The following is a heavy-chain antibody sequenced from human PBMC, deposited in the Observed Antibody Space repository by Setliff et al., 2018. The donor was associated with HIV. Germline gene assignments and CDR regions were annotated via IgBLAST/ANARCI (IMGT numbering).Heavy chain of an antibody. J-gene: IGHJ3*02. D-gene: IGHD6-13*01. CDR3: ARGPAPGTIGAFDI. V-gene: IGHV4-34*01. CDR2: INHSGST. Sequence: EPLSLTCAVYGGSFSDYHWSWIRQAPGKGLEWIGEINHSGSTNYNPSLKSRVSISVDTSKNQFSLNVNSVTAADTAVYYCARGPAPGTIGAFDIWGQGTMVTVSS. CDR1: GGSFSDYH.